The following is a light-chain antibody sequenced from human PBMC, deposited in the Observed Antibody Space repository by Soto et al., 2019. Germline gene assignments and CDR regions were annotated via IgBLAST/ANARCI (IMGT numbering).Light chain of an antibody. CDR2: EVN. CDR3: SSYTSSSPYV. CDR1: SSDVGGYNY. J-gene: IGLJ1*01. V-gene: IGLV2-14*01. Sequence: SALTQPASVSGSPGQSITISCTGTSSDVGGYNYVSWYQQHPGKAPKLMIYEVNNRPSGVSNRFSGSKSGNTASLTISGLQADDEADYYCSSYTSSSPYVFGTGTKVTVL.